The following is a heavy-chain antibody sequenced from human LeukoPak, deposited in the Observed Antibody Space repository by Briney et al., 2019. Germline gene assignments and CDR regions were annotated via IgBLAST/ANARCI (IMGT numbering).Heavy chain of an antibody. CDR2: IYYSGST. J-gene: IGHJ5*01. V-gene: IGHV4-39*07. CDR1: GGSISSSSYY. Sequence: SGTLSLTCAVSGGSISSSSYYWGWIRQPPGKGLEWIGSIYYSGSTYYNPSLKSRVTISVDTSKNQFSLNLSSVTAADTAMYYCARAVLATKSEHWFDSWGQGTLVTVSS. CDR3: ARAVLATKSEHWFDS. D-gene: IGHD2-8*01.